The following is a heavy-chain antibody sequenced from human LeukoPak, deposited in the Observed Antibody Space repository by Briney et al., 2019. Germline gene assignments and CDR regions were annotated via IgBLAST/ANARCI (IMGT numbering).Heavy chain of an antibody. CDR2: IIWNSGSI. D-gene: IGHD3-16*01. J-gene: IGHJ4*02. CDR1: GFTFDDYA. CDR3: AKAGGWLYYFDY. V-gene: IGHV3-9*01. Sequence: GRSLSLSCAASGFTFDDYAMHWVRQAPGKGLEWVSGIIWNSGSIGYADSVKGRFTISRDNAKNSLYLQMNSLRAEDTALYYCAKAGGWLYYFDYWGQGTLVTVSS.